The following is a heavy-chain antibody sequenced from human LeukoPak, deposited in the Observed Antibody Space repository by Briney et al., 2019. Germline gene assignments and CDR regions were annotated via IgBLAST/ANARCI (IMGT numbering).Heavy chain of an antibody. CDR1: GGTFSSYA. D-gene: IGHD3-3*01. CDR3: ARRAEPSYNDFWSGYYTYYYYGMDV. CDR2: MNPNSGNT. Sequence: ASVKVSCKASGGTFSSYAINWVRQATGQGLEWMGWMNPNSGNTGYAQKFQGRVTMTRNTSISTAYMELSSLRSEDTAVYYCARRAEPSYNDFWSGYYTYYYYGMDVWGQGTTVTVSS. J-gene: IGHJ6*02. V-gene: IGHV1-8*02.